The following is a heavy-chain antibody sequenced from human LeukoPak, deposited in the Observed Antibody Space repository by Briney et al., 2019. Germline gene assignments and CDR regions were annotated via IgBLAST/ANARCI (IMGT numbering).Heavy chain of an antibody. V-gene: IGHV3-7*01. D-gene: IGHD2-2*01. Sequence: GGSLRLSRAASGFSFGSFWMSWVRQTPGKGLEWVANIKQDGSEEYYLDSVKGRFTVSRDNANNSLFLQMNSLRAEDTAKYYCARYCSSPTCYGTYPFWGQGTLVTVSS. J-gene: IGHJ4*02. CDR1: GFSFGSFW. CDR2: IKQDGSEE. CDR3: ARYCSSPTCYGTYPF.